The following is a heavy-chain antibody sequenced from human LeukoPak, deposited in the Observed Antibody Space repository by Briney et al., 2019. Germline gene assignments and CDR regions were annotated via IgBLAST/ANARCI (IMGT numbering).Heavy chain of an antibody. CDR2: TNIDGSKT. CDR1: GFTFSGYW. Sequence: GGSLRLSCAASGFTFSGYWMHWVRQPPGKGLVWLSYTNIDGSKTGYADSVKGRFTISRASAKNALYLQMNSLRAEDTAVYYCARDDPRYYFDSWGQGTLVTVSS. CDR3: ARDDPRYYFDS. J-gene: IGHJ4*02. V-gene: IGHV3-74*01.